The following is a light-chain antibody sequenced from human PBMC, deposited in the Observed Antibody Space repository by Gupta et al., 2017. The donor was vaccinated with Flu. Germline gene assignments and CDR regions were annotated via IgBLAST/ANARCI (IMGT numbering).Light chain of an antibody. J-gene: IGKJ2*01. CDR2: SAS. CDR3: EQDNNWPNT. CDR1: QSVINN. V-gene: IGKV3-15*01. Sequence: PATLSVSPGERATLSCRASQSVINNLAWYQQKPGQTPRLLIYSASTRATGIPARFSGGGSGTXFTLTIXSLQSEDFAVYYCEQDNNWPNTFGXGTKVEIK.